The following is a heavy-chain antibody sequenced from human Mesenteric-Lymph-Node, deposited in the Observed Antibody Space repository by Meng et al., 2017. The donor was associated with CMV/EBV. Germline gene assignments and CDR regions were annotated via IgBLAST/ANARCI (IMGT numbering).Heavy chain of an antibody. CDR1: GGSISSYY. D-gene: IGHD2-21*02. V-gene: IGHV4-59*01. CDR2: IYYSGST. CDR3: ARGGDYYYYYGMDV. J-gene: IGHJ6*02. Sequence: GSLRLSCTVSGGSISSYYWSWIRQPPGKGLEWIGYIYYSGSTNYNPSLKSRVTMSVDTSKNQFSLKLSSVTAADTAVYYCARGGDYYYYYGMDVWGQGTTVTVSS.